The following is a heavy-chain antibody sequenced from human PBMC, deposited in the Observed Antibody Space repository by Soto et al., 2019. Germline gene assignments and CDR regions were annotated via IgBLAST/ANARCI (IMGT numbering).Heavy chain of an antibody. CDR1: GFTFSSYG. Sequence: GGSLRLFCAASGFTFSSYGMHWVRQAPGKGLEWVAVIWYDGSNKYYADSVKGRFTISRDNSKNTLYLQMNSLRAEDTAVYYCARESGPRAFDIWGQGTMVTVSS. CDR2: IWYDGSNK. CDR3: ARESGPRAFDI. V-gene: IGHV3-33*01. J-gene: IGHJ3*02.